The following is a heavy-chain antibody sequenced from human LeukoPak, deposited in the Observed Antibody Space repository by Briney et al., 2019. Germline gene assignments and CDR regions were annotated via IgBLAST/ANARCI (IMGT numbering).Heavy chain of an antibody. CDR3: AREAAAGTFYFDY. CDR1: GDSISNYY. V-gene: IGHV4-4*07. Sequence: SETLSLTCFVSGDSISNYYWSWIRQPAGKGLEWIGRIYTSGSTNYNPSLKGRVTMSVDTSKNQFSLKLSSVTAADTAVYYCAREAAAGTFYFDYWGQGTLVTVSS. D-gene: IGHD6-13*01. CDR2: IYTSGST. J-gene: IGHJ4*02.